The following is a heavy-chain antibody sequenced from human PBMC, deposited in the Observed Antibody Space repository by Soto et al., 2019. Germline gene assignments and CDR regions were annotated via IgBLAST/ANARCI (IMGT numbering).Heavy chain of an antibody. CDR3: SRLRTSHFHPVEL. J-gene: IGHJ3*01. Sequence: GGSLRLSCAASGFTLSSYWMHWVRQAQGKGLVWVSRINSDGSSTSYADSVKGRFTISRDNAKNTLYLQMNSLRAEDTAVYYGSRLRTSHFHPVELCGQATLVTV. D-gene: IGHD2-2*01. CDR2: INSDGSST. CDR1: GFTLSSYW. V-gene: IGHV3-74*01.